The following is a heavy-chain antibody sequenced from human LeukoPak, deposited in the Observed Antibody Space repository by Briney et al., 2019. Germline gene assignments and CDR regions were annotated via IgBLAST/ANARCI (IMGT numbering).Heavy chain of an antibody. V-gene: IGHV4-39*07. CDR1: GGSISSSSYY. Sequence: PSETLSLTCTVSGGSISSSSYYWGWIRQPPGKGLEWIGSIYYSGSTYYNPSLKSRVTISVDTSKNQFSLKLSSVTAADTAVYYCARGGDFWSGYYYWGQGTLVTVSS. D-gene: IGHD3-3*01. CDR2: IYYSGST. J-gene: IGHJ4*02. CDR3: ARGGDFWSGYYY.